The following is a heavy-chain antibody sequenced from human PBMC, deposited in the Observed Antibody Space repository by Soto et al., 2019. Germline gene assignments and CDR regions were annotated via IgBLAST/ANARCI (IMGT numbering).Heavy chain of an antibody. V-gene: IGHV4-59*08. J-gene: IGHJ6*03. Sequence: SETLSLTWTVSGGSISSYFWSWIRQPPGKGLEWIGYIYYTGDTNSNPSLKSRVTISVDTSKNQFSLKLSSVTAADTAVYYCARVEGTYFYYYMDVWGKGTTVTVS. D-gene: IGHD1-1*01. CDR3: ARVEGTYFYYYMDV. CDR2: IYYTGDT. CDR1: GGSISSYF.